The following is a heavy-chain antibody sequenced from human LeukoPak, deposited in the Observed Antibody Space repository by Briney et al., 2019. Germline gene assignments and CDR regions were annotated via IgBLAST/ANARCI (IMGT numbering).Heavy chain of an antibody. V-gene: IGHV4-34*01. CDR3: ATTGARRRRGAPGAFDI. J-gene: IGHJ3*02. CDR1: GGSFCGYY. Sequence: PSETLSLTCAVYGGSFCGYYWIWILQPPGKGLECIGYINHSGSTNYNPSLKSRVTISVDTSKNQFSLKLSSVTAADTAVYYCATTGARRRRGAPGAFDIWGQGTMVTVSS. D-gene: IGHD4-11*01. CDR2: INHSGST.